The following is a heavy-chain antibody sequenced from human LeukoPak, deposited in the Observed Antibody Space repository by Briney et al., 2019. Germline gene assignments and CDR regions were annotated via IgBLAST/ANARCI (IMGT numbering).Heavy chain of an antibody. CDR2: TYYSGST. CDR1: GGSISTYY. D-gene: IGHD3-3*01. Sequence: SETLSLTCTVSGGSISTYYWNWIRQPPGKGLEWIGYTYYSGSTNYNPSLKSRVTISVDSSKNQFSLKLSSVTAADTAVYYCAAQRPVLRFLEWLFFDYWGQGTLVTVSS. CDR3: AAQRPVLRFLEWLFFDY. V-gene: IGHV4-59*01. J-gene: IGHJ4*02.